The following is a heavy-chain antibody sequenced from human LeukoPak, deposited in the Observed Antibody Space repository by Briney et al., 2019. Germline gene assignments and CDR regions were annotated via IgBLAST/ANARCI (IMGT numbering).Heavy chain of an antibody. V-gene: IGHV4-59*01. Sequence: SETLSLTCTVSGGSISSYYWSWIRQPPGKGLEWIGCIHYSGSTNYNPSLKSRVTISVDTSKNQFSLKLSSVAAADTAIYYCARVRDRSSYFYDLDYWGQGALVTVSS. CDR3: ARVRDRSSYFYDLDY. CDR2: IHYSGST. J-gene: IGHJ4*02. CDR1: GGSISSYY. D-gene: IGHD3-22*01.